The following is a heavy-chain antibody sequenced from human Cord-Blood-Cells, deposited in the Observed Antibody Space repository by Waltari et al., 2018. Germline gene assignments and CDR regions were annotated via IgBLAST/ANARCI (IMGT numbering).Heavy chain of an antibody. Sequence: QVQLVQSGAEVTKPGSSVKVSCKASGGTFSSSAISSVRQAPGQGLEWMGGIIPILGIANYAQKFQGRVTITADESTSTAYMELSSLRSEDTAVYYCARGGEGFTRFDPWGQGTLVTVSS. CDR1: GGTFSSSA. CDR3: ARGGEGFTRFDP. CDR2: IIPILGIA. V-gene: IGHV1-69*04. D-gene: IGHD3-10*01. J-gene: IGHJ5*02.